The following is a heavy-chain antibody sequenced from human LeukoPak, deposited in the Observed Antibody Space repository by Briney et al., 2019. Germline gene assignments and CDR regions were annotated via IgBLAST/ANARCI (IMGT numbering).Heavy chain of an antibody. V-gene: IGHV3-30*18. CDR3: AKVGIGAGIDS. CDR1: GFTFSYYS. D-gene: IGHD1-26*01. CDR2: ISYDGNYK. J-gene: IGHJ4*02. Sequence: GGSLRLSCKASGFTFSYYSMHWVRQAPGKGLQWVAVISYDGNYKYYADSVKGRFTISRDNSKNTMYLQMNSLRTDDTAVYYCAKVGIGAGIDSWGQGTLVTVSS.